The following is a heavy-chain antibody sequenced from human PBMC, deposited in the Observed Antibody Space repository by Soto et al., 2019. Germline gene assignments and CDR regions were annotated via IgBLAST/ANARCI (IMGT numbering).Heavy chain of an antibody. CDR1: GFTFSSYA. CDR2: ISGSGGST. CDR3: AMWELNFDY. D-gene: IGHD1-26*01. V-gene: IGHV3-23*01. Sequence: EVQLLESGGGLVQPGGSLRLSCAASGFTFSSYAMSWVRQAPGKGLEWVSAISGSGGSTYYADSVKGLFTISRDNYKNTLYLKMNSLRAGDTAVYYCAMWELNFDYWGQGTLVTVSS. J-gene: IGHJ4*02.